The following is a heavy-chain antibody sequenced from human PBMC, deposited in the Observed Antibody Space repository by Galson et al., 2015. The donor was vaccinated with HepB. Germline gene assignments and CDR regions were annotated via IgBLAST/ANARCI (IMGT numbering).Heavy chain of an antibody. V-gene: IGHV3-48*04. D-gene: IGHD2-15*01. CDR3: ARDLDCSGGSCLLYTGYGSYYGMDV. Sequence: SLRLSCAASGFTFSSYSMNWVRQAPGKGLEWVSYISSSSSTIYYADSVKGRFTISRDNAKNSLYLQMNSLRAEDTAVYYCARDLDCSGGSCLLYTGYGSYYGMDVWGQGTTVTVSS. J-gene: IGHJ6*02. CDR2: ISSSSSTI. CDR1: GFTFSSYS.